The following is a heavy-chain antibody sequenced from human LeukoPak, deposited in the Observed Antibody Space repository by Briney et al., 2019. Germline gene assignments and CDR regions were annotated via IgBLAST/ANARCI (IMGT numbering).Heavy chain of an antibody. V-gene: IGHV4-59*01. CDR3: ARGDKRVTFGGVSVPFDY. CDR1: GGSISSNY. J-gene: IGHJ4*02. D-gene: IGHD3-16*02. CDR2: IYYSGTT. Sequence: SETLSLTCTVSGGSISSNYWSWIRQPPGKGLEWIGYIYYSGTTNYTPSLESRVTISVDTSKNQFSLKLTSVPPADTAVYYCARGDKRVTFGGVSVPFDYWGQGTLVIVSS.